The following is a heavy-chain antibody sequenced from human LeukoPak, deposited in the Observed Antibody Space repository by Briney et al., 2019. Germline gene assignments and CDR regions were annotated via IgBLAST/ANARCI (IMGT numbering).Heavy chain of an antibody. J-gene: IGHJ4*02. CDR1: GGSISSSSYY. D-gene: IGHD3-22*01. CDR2: IYYSGST. Sequence: SETLSLTCTVSGGSISSSSYYWGWIRQPPGKGLEWIGSIYYSGSTYYNPSLKSRVTISVDTSKNQFSLKLSSVTAADTAVYHCARHPVGYYYDSSGPDYWGQGTLVTVSS. V-gene: IGHV4-39*01. CDR3: ARHPVGYYYDSSGPDY.